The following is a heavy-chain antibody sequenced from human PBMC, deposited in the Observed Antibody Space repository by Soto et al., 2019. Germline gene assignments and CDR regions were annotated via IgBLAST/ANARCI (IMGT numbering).Heavy chain of an antibody. D-gene: IGHD4-17*01. Sequence: SVKVSGKASGGTFSSYAISWVRQAPGQGLEWMGGIIPIFGTANYAQKFQGRVTITADKSTSTAYMELSSLRSEDTAVYYCARDPDYGGNHNWFDPWGQGTLVTVSS. J-gene: IGHJ5*02. V-gene: IGHV1-69*06. CDR3: ARDPDYGGNHNWFDP. CDR2: IIPIFGTA. CDR1: GGTFSSYA.